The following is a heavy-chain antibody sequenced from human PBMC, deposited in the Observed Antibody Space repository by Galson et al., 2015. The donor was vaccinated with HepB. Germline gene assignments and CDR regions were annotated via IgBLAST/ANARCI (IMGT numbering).Heavy chain of an antibody. Sequence: SLRLSCAASGFTFSSYGMHWVRQAPGKGLEWVAVMWYDGSNKYYADSVKGRFTISRDNSKNTLYLQMNSLRAEDTAVYYCARDSPLRFLEWSIWGQGTMVTVSS. J-gene: IGHJ3*02. CDR2: MWYDGSNK. CDR1: GFTFSSYG. CDR3: ARDSPLRFLEWSI. D-gene: IGHD3-3*01. V-gene: IGHV3-33*01.